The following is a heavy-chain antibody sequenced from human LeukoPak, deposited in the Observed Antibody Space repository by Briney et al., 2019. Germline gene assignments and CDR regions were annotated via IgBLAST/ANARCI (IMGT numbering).Heavy chain of an antibody. J-gene: IGHJ3*02. D-gene: IGHD3-22*01. Sequence: SVKVSCKASGGTFSSYAISWVRQAPGQGLEWMGGIIPIFGTANYAQKFQGRVTITADESTSTAYMELSSLRSEDTAVYYCARQRITMIVVVTSYDAFDIWGQGTMVTVSS. CDR1: GGTFSSYA. CDR3: ARQRITMIVVVTSYDAFDI. CDR2: IIPIFGTA. V-gene: IGHV1-69*13.